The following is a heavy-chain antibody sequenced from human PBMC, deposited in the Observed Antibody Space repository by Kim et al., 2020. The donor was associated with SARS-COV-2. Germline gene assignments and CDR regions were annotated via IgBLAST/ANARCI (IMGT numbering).Heavy chain of an antibody. CDR3: ARGEYWDIVVVPAAPFDY. J-gene: IGHJ4*02. D-gene: IGHD2-2*01. V-gene: IGHV3-74*01. Sequence: ADSVKGRFTIYRDNAKNTLYRQMNSLRAEDTAVYYCARGEYWDIVVVPAAPFDYWGQGTLVTVSS.